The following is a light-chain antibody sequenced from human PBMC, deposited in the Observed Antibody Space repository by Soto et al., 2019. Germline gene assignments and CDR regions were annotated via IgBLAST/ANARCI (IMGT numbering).Light chain of an antibody. J-gene: IGLJ3*02. Sequence: QSVLPQPPSVSGAPVQRVTISFSGSSSNIVAGYVVHWYQQLPGTAPKLLLSANNIRPSGVPDRFSGAKSGTSASLAITGLQAEDEADYYCQSYDSSLSGSGVFGGGTKLPVL. CDR2: ANN. CDR1: SSNIVAGYV. CDR3: QSYDSSLSGSGV. V-gene: IGLV1-40*01.